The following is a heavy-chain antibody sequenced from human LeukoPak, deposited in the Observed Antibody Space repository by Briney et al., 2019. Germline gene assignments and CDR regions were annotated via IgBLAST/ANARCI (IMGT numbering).Heavy chain of an antibody. CDR2: ISAYNENR. J-gene: IGHJ4*02. CDR1: GYSFPNYG. V-gene: IGHV1-18*01. CDR3: ARLAAVRAGFDY. D-gene: IGHD6-13*01. Sequence: ASVKDSCKASGYSFPNYGISWVRQAPGEGLEWMGGISAYNENRNYAQKLQGRVTMTTDTSTSTAYMELRSLRSDDTAVYYCARLAAVRAGFDYWGQGTLVTVSS.